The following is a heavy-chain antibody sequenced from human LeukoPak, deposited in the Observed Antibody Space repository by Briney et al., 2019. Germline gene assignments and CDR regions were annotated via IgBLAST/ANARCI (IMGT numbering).Heavy chain of an antibody. D-gene: IGHD3-10*01. CDR1: GFTFSSYS. J-gene: IGHJ4*02. V-gene: IGHV3-48*04. Sequence: PGGSLRLSCAASGFTFSSYSINWVRQAPGKGLEWVSYISSSSSTIYYADSVKGRFTISRDNAKNSLYLQMNSLRAEDTAVYYCAKDIGRITTEGFDYWGQGTLVTVSS. CDR2: ISSSSSTI. CDR3: AKDIGRITTEGFDY.